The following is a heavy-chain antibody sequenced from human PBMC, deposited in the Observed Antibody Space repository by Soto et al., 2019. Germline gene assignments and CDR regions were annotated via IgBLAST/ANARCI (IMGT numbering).Heavy chain of an antibody. D-gene: IGHD6-13*01. CDR1: GGSISGYY. Sequence: PSETLSLTCTVSGGSISGYYWSWIRQPPGKGLEWIGYIYYSGSTNYNPSLKSRVTISVDTSKNQFSLKLSSVTAADTAVYYCARVFLAAAGTGAFDIWGQGTMVTVSS. CDR3: ARVFLAAAGTGAFDI. V-gene: IGHV4-59*01. CDR2: IYYSGST. J-gene: IGHJ3*02.